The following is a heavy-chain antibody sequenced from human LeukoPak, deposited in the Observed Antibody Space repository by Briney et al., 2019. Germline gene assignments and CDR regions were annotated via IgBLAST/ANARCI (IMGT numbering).Heavy chain of an antibody. CDR2: ISGSGGST. D-gene: IGHD3-22*01. Sequence: GGSLRLSCAASGFTFSSYDMIWVRQAPGKGLEWVSAISGSGGSTYYADSVKGRVTISRDNSKNTLYLQMNSLRAEDTAVYYCAKTAYYYDSSSYYHSDYYYHYMDVWGKGTTVTISS. V-gene: IGHV3-23*01. CDR1: GFTFSSYD. J-gene: IGHJ6*03. CDR3: AKTAYYYDSSSYYHSDYYYHYMDV.